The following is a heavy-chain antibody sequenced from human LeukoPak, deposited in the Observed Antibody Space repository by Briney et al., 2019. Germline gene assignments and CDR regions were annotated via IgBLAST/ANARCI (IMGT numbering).Heavy chain of an antibody. CDR3: AKGATVSTFDY. CDR1: GCRFTSYW. Sequence: GESLKISCQTSGCRFTSYWIGWVRQVPGKGLEWMGIVYPGDSDTRYSPSFQGQVTISADKSISTAYLQWTSLKASDTAMYYCAKGATVSTFDYWGQGTLVTVSS. CDR2: VYPGDSDT. J-gene: IGHJ4*02. V-gene: IGHV5-51*01. D-gene: IGHD4-11*01.